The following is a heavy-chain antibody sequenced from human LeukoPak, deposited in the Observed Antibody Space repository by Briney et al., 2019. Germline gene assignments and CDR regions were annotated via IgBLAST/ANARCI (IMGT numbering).Heavy chain of an antibody. CDR1: GFTFSNAW. V-gene: IGHV3-15*01. D-gene: IGHD3-22*01. CDR3: TANYYDSGGYYYKDY. J-gene: IGHJ4*02. Sequence: PGGSLRLSCAASGFTFSNAWMSWVRQAPGKGLEWVGRIKSKTDGGTTDYAAPVKGRFTISRDDSKNTLYLQMNSLKTEDTAVYYCTANYYDSGGYYYKDYWGQGTLVTVSS. CDR2: IKSKTDGGTT.